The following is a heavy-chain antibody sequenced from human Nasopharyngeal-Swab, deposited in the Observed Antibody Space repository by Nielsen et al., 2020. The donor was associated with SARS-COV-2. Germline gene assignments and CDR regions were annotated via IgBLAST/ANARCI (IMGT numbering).Heavy chain of an antibody. J-gene: IGHJ4*02. CDR1: GDSVSSNSAA. V-gene: IGHV6-1*01. Sequence: SQTLSLTCAISGDSVSSNSAAWSWIRQSPSRGLEWLGRTYYRSQWYFNYAASVKGRITINPDTSSNQFSLQLSSVTPEDTAVYYCARIAQAAEPHWGQGTLVTVSS. CDR2: TYYRSQWYF. CDR3: ARIAQAAEPH. D-gene: IGHD1-14*01.